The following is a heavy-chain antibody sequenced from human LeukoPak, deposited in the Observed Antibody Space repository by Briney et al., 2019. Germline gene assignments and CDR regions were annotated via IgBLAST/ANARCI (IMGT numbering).Heavy chain of an antibody. CDR3: AKGAGGFSYYNWFDP. Sequence: SQTLSLTCTVSGGSISSGSYYWSWIRQPAGKGLEWIGRIYTTGSTYYNPSLKSRVTISVDTSKNQFSLKLASVTAADTAIYYCAKGAGGFSYYNWFDPWGQGTLVTVSS. CDR1: GGSISSGSYY. J-gene: IGHJ5*02. CDR2: IYTTGST. D-gene: IGHD5-18*01. V-gene: IGHV4-61*02.